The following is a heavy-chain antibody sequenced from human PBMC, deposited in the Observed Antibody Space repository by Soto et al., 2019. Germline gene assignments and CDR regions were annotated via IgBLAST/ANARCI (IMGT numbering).Heavy chain of an antibody. Sequence: QVQLQESGPVLVKSSQTLSLTCTVSGGSISRGGSDWSWIRQRPGKGLEWLGYIFYSDSFYYTPSIKGRVVILADTSKNQFTLKLSSVTDADTAVYYCARAPESPPIFGVVRPYFFDFLGQGTLGTGS. V-gene: IGHV4-31*03. CDR1: GGSISRGGSD. J-gene: IGHJ4*02. CDR3: ARAPESPPIFGVVRPYFFDF. CDR2: IFYSDSF. D-gene: IGHD3-3*01.